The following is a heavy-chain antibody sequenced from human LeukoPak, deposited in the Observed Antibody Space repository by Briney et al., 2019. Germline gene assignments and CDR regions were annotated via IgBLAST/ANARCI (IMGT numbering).Heavy chain of an antibody. Sequence: SETLSLTCTVSGGSVSSYYWGWIRQFPGKGLDFIGFTYHTATSNYNPSLKSRVSMSIDMSKNALYLNLSSVTAADTAIYYCARHSNGFYSPFFDFWGRGALVTVSS. J-gene: IGHJ4*02. CDR1: GGSVSSYY. D-gene: IGHD2-15*01. CDR2: TYHTATS. V-gene: IGHV4-59*08. CDR3: ARHSNGFYSPFFDF.